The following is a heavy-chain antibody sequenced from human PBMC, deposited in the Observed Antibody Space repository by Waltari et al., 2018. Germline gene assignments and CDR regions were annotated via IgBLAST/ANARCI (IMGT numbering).Heavy chain of an antibody. Sequence: QVQLQESGPGLVKPSQTLSLTCTVSGGSISSGGYYWSWIRQHPGKGLEWIGYIYYSGSTYYNPSLKSRATISVDTSKNQFSLKLSSVTAADTAVYYCAREGGLNYYYYYGMDVWGQGTTVTVSS. CDR2: IYYSGST. J-gene: IGHJ6*02. CDR3: AREGGLNYYYYYGMDV. V-gene: IGHV4-31*03. D-gene: IGHD1-26*01. CDR1: GGSISSGGYY.